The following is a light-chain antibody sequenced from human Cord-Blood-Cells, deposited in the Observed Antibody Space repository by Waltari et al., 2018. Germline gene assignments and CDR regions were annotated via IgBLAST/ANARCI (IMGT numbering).Light chain of an antibody. CDR3: CSYAGSSTFV. CDR2: RVS. J-gene: IGLJ1*01. Sequence: HSALTQPASVSGSRGQSIPIPCPGPRRDAGTYNLLPWYQQQPGKAPQLMIYRVSKRPSGVSNRFSGSKSGNTASLTISGLQAEDEADYYCCSYAGSSTFVFGTGTKVTVL. CDR1: RRDAGTYNL. V-gene: IGLV2-23*02.